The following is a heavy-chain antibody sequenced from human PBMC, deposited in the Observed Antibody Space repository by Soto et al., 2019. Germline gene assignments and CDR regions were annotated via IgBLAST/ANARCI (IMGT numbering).Heavy chain of an antibody. D-gene: IGHD3-10*01. Sequence: PWGALLVFCDPSALNFSDYAMSSVGQALGKGLEWVSAISGSAIATYYADSVKGRFTISRDNSKNTLYLQMNRLRAEDTALYYCAKDAISMVRGTNNWFDAWGQGTLVTGSS. CDR2: ISGSAIAT. J-gene: IGHJ5*02. V-gene: IGHV3-23*01. CDR1: ALNFSDYA. CDR3: AKDAISMVRGTNNWFDA.